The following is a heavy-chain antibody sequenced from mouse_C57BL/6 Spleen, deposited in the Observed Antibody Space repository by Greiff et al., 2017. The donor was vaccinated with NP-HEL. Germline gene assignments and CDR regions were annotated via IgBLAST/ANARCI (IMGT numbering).Heavy chain of an antibody. V-gene: IGHV1-76*01. J-gene: IGHJ4*01. Sequence: QVQLKESGAELVRPGASVKLSCKASGYTFTDYYINWVKQRPGQGLEWIARIYPGSGNTYYNEKFKGKATLTAEKSSSTAYMQLSSLTSEDSAVYFCAREGFITTVVDYYAMDYWGQGTSVTVSS. CDR2: IYPGSGNT. D-gene: IGHD1-1*01. CDR1: GYTFTDYY. CDR3: AREGFITTVVDYYAMDY.